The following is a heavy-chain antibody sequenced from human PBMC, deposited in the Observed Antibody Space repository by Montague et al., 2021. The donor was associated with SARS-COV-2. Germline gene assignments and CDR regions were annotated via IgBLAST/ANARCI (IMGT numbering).Heavy chain of an antibody. Sequence: SETLSLTCAVYGGSFGGYYWSWIRQPPGKGLEWIGEINQSGSTNYNPSLKSRVTLSVDTSKKQFSLKLSSLTAADTAVYYCAGVAGGYYHDSSAYFDYWGQGSLVTVSS. D-gene: IGHD3-22*01. CDR2: INQSGST. V-gene: IGHV4-34*01. J-gene: IGHJ4*02. CDR1: GGSFGGYY. CDR3: AGVAGGYYHDSSAYFDY.